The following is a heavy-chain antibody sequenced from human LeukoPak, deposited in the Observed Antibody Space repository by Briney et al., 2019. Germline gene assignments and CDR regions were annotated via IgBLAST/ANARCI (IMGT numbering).Heavy chain of an antibody. Sequence: GSLRLSCAASGFTFSRYGMNWVRQAPGKGLEWAAVIWYDGSKKYYAESVEGRLTISRDNSKNTLYLEMNSLRAEDTAVYYCARVDSGSYYSIDNWGQGTLVTVSS. CDR2: IWYDGSKK. D-gene: IGHD3-10*01. J-gene: IGHJ4*02. V-gene: IGHV3-33*07. CDR3: ARVDSGSYYSIDN. CDR1: GFTFSRYG.